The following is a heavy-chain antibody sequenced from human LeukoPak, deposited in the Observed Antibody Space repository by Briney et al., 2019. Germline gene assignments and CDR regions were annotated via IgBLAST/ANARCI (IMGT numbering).Heavy chain of an antibody. CDR3: AREGRGSTPCY. J-gene: IGHJ4*02. D-gene: IGHD2-15*01. CDR2: ISTSGS. V-gene: IGHV4-4*07. CDR1: GGSISSYY. Sequence: SETLSLTCTVSGGSISSYYWSWIRHPAGRGLEWIGRISTSGSNYNPSLKSLITMSVDTSKNQFSLKLRSVTAADTAVYYCAREGRGSTPCYWGQGALVTVSS.